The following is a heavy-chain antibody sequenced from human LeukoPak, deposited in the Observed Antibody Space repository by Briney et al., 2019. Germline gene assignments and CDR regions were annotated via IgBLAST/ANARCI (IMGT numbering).Heavy chain of an antibody. CDR1: GFTFSSYA. Sequence: GGSLRLSCAASGFTFSSYAMSWVRQAPGMGLEWVSAISGSGGSTYYADSVKGRFTISRDNSKNTLYLQMNSLRAEDTAVYYCAKSESAGDYYFDYWGQGTLVTVSS. V-gene: IGHV3-23*01. CDR3: AKSESAGDYYFDY. CDR2: ISGSGGST. D-gene: IGHD3-10*01. J-gene: IGHJ4*02.